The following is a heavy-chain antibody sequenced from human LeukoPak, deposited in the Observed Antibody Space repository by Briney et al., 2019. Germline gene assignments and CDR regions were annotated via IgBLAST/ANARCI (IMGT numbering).Heavy chain of an antibody. CDR3: ARLVGAAGSFDV. CDR2: IYYSGST. CDR1: GGSISSSSYY. D-gene: IGHD4/OR15-4a*01. V-gene: IGHV4-39*01. J-gene: IGHJ3*01. Sequence: PSETLSLTCTVSGGSISSSSYYWAWIRQPPGKGLGWIASIYYSGSTYYNPSLKSRVTISVDTSKNQFSLKLTSVAAADTAIYYCARLVGAAGSFDVWGQGTMVTVSS.